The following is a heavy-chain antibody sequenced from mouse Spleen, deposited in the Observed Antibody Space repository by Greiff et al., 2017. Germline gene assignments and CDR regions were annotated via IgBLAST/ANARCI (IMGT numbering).Heavy chain of an antibody. D-gene: IGHD1-1*01. CDR1: GFSLTSYG. V-gene: IGHV2-6-1*01. J-gene: IGHJ1*01. Sequence: QVQLKETGPGLVAPSQSLSITCTVSGFSLTSYGVHWVRQPPGKGLEWLVVIWSDGSTNYNSALKSRLSISKDNSKSQVFLKMNSLQTDDTAMYYCARQPSYYYGSSPSYWYFDVWGAGTTVTVSS. CDR3: ARQPSYYYGSSPSYWYFDV. CDR2: IWSDGST.